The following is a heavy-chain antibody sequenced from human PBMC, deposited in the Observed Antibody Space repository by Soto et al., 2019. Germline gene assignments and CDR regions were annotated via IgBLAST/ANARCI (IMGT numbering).Heavy chain of an antibody. Sequence: QVQLVESGGGVVQPGRSLRLSCAASGFTFSSYAMHWVRQAPGKGLEWVAVISYDGSNKYYADSVKGRFTISRDNSKNTLYLQMNSLRADDTAGYYCARDVDTAMAPDYWRQGTLVTVSS. D-gene: IGHD5-18*01. CDR1: GFTFSSYA. J-gene: IGHJ4*02. CDR3: ARDVDTAMAPDY. CDR2: ISYDGSNK. V-gene: IGHV3-30-3*01.